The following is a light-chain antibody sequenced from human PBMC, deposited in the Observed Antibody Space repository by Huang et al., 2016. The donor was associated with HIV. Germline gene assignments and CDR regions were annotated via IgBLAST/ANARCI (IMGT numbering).Light chain of an antibody. J-gene: IGKJ1*01. CDR1: QSLLYRSNNKNY. CDR2: WAS. CDR3: QQHYGRQST. V-gene: IGKV4-1*01. Sequence: IVMTQSPESLAMSLGERASINCKSSQSLLYRSNNKNYLAWYQKKQGHPPTLLIYWASGRDVGVPERFSGGGSGTNFTLTINSLQADDVAVYYCQQHYGRQSTFGQGT.